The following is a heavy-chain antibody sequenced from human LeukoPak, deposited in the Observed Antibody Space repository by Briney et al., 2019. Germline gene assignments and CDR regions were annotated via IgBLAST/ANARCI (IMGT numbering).Heavy chain of an antibody. Sequence: SETLSLTCTVSGGSINSYYWSWIRQPPGKGLEWIGYIYYSGSTNYNPSLKSRVTISVDTSKNQFSLKLTSVTAADTAVYYCARSDYGDYVGYYYMDVWGKGTTVTISS. J-gene: IGHJ6*03. CDR3: ARSDYGDYVGYYYMDV. D-gene: IGHD4-17*01. CDR1: GGSINSYY. V-gene: IGHV4-59*01. CDR2: IYYSGST.